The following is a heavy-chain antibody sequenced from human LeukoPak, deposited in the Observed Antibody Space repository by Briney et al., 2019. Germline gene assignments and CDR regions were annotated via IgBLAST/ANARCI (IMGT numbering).Heavy chain of an antibody. V-gene: IGHV3-30*18. J-gene: IGHJ4*02. D-gene: IGHD3-10*01. Sequence: GGSLRLSCAASGFTFDDYGMIWVRQAPGKGLEWVAVISYDGSNKYYADSVKGRFTISRDNSKNTLYLQMNSLRAEDTAVYYCAKDRDYYGSGSPFDYWGQGTLVTVSS. CDR3: AKDRDYYGSGSPFDY. CDR2: ISYDGSNK. CDR1: GFTFDDYG.